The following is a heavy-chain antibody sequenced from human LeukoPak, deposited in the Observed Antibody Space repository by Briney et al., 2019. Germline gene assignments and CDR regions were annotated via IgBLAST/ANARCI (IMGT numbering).Heavy chain of an antibody. CDR1: GFTFSTST. CDR2: ISYDGSNK. CDR3: ARPLSNGYFHDSGGYYPYAMDV. Sequence: GGSLRLSSAASGFTFSTSTMHWVRQAPGKGLEWVAVISYDGSNKFYADSVKGRFAISRDNFKNTLYLQMNSLRGYDSAVYYCARPLSNGYFHDSGGYYPYAMDVWGQGTTVTVSS. D-gene: IGHD3-22*01. J-gene: IGHJ6*02. V-gene: IGHV3-30*09.